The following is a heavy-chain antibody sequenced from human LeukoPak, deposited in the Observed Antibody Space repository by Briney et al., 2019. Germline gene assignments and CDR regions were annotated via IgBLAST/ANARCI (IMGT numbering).Heavy chain of an antibody. CDR2: INHSGST. CDR3: ARGYDILTGGVDY. J-gene: IGHJ4*02. CDR1: GGSFSGYY. D-gene: IGHD3-9*01. Sequence: SETLSLTYAVYGGSFSGYYWSWIRQPPGKGLEWIGEINHSGSTNCNPSLKSRVTISVDTPKNQFSLKLSSVTAADTAVYYCARGYDILTGGVDYWGQGTLVTVSS. V-gene: IGHV4-34*01.